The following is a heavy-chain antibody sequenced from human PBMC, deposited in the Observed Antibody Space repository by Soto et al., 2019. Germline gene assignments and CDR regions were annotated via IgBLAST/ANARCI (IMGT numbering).Heavy chain of an antibody. V-gene: IGHV5-51*03. J-gene: IGHJ6*02. CDR1: GYNFNTYC. CDR2: MCPRDSDT. D-gene: IGHD2-21*02. CDR3: ARRAFCGGDCTARPQDYYGMDV. Sequence: EVQLVQSGAEVKKSGESLKISCKGSGYNFNTYCVVWVRQMPGKGLEWVGIMCPRDSDTRYSPSSQGQVTISADKSITTACLQWSSLKASDTAIYYCARRAFCGGDCTARPQDYYGMDVWGQGTAVTVSS.